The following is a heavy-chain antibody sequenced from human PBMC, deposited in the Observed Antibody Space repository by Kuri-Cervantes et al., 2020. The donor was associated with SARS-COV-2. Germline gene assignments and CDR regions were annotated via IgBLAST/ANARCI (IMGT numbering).Heavy chain of an antibody. D-gene: IGHD3-3*01. Sequence: GESLKISCAASGFTFDDYGMSWVRQAPGKGLEWVSGINWNGGSTGYADSVKGRFTISRDNAKNSLYLQMNSLRAEDTAVYYCVTWYDFWSGYSRGRFDYWGQGTLVTVSS. CDR3: VTWYDFWSGYSRGRFDY. CDR2: INWNGGST. CDR1: GFTFDDYG. V-gene: IGHV3-20*04. J-gene: IGHJ4*02.